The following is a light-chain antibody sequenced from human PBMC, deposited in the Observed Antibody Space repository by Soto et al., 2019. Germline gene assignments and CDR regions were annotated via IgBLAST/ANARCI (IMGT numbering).Light chain of an antibody. CDR1: QTVSSY. CDR3: QQYGTSPIT. V-gene: IGKV3-20*01. J-gene: IGKJ5*01. CDR2: GAS. Sequence: ENVLTQSPGTLSLSPGERATLSCRASQTVSSYLTWYQQRPGQAPRLLIYGASKRATGIPDRFSGSGSGTDFTLTISRLEPDDFALYYCQQYGTSPITFVQGTRLEIK.